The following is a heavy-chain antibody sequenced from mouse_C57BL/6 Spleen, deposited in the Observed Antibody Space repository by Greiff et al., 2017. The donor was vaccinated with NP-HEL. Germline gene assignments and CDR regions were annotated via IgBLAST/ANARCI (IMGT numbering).Heavy chain of an antibody. V-gene: IGHV1-82*01. Sequence: QVQLKESGPELVKPGASVKISCKASGYAFSSSWMNWVKQRPGKGLEWIGRIYPGDGDTNYNGKFKGKATLTADKSSSTAYMQLSSLTSEDSAVYFCARPSTVVAGRDLDVWGTGTTVTVSS. CDR1: GYAFSSSW. CDR3: ARPSTVVAGRDLDV. J-gene: IGHJ1*03. CDR2: IYPGDGDT. D-gene: IGHD1-1*01.